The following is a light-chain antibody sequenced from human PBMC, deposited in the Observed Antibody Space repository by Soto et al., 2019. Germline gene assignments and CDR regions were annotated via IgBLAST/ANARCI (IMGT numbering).Light chain of an antibody. J-gene: IGLJ3*02. V-gene: IGLV1-47*01. CDR1: SSNIGSNY. CDR2: RNN. Sequence: QSVLTEPPSASGTSEQRVTISCSRSSSNIGSNYVYWYQQLPGTAPKLLIYRNNQRPSGVPDRFSGSKSGTSASLAISGLRSEDEADYYCAAWDDSLSSWVFGGGTQLTVL. CDR3: AAWDDSLSSWV.